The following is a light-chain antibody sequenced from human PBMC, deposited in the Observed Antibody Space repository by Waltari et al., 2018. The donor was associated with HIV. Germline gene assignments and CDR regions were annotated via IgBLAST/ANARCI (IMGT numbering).Light chain of an antibody. Sequence: QSAPNQPASVSGSPGQSITIPCTGTSSDVGIYNLVSWYQQYPGKAPKPMIYQVCARPSGVSPRFSGSKSGNTASLTISGLQAEDEADYYCCSYTSSSAYVIFGGGTKLIVL. J-gene: IGLJ2*01. V-gene: IGLV2-23*02. CDR2: QVC. CDR3: CSYTSSSAYVI. CDR1: SSDVGIYNL.